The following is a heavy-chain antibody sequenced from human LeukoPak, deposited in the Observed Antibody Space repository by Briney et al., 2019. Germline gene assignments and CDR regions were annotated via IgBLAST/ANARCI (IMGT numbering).Heavy chain of an antibody. CDR1: GFTFSSYS. J-gene: IGHJ4*02. CDR3: ARDSITMTVVVGDLDY. V-gene: IGHV3-21*01. Sequence: GGSLRLSCAASGFTFSSYSMNWVRQAPGKGLEWVSSISSSSSYIYSADSVKGRFTISRDNAKNSLYLQMNSLRAEDTAVYYCARDSITMTVVVGDLDYWGQGTLVTVSS. D-gene: IGHD3-22*01. CDR2: ISSSSSYI.